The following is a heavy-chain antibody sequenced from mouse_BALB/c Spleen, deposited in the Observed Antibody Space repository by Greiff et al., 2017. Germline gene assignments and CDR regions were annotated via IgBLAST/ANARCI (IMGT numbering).Heavy chain of an antibody. D-gene: IGHD1-1*01. V-gene: IGHV5-4*02. CDR2: ISDGGSYT. CDR3: ARKVLRGTTGAMDY. Sequence: EVMLVESGGGLVKPGGSLKLSCAASGFTFSDYYMYWVRQTPEKRLEWVATISDGGSYTYYPDSVKGRFTISRDNAKNNLYLQMSSLKSEDTAMYYCARKVLRGTTGAMDYWGQGTSDTVSS. CDR1: GFTFSDYY. J-gene: IGHJ4*01.